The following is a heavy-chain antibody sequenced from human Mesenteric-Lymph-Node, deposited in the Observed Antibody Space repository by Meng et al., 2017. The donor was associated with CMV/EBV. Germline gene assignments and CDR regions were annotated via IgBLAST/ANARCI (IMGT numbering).Heavy chain of an antibody. J-gene: IGHJ6*02. CDR1: GYTFTGYY. V-gene: IGHV1-2*02. CDR3: ARCIAAAGYYYGMDV. Sequence: ASVKVSCKASGYTFTGYYMHWVRQAPGQGLEWMGWINPNSGGTNYAQSFQGRVSMTRDTSINTAYMELSSLRSDDTAVYYCARCIAAAGYYYGMDVWGQGTTVTVSS. CDR2: INPNSGGT. D-gene: IGHD6-13*01.